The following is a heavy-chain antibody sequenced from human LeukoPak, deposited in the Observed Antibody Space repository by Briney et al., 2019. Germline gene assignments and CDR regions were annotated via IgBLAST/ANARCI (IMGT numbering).Heavy chain of an antibody. CDR1: GITFSTYA. Sequence: GGSLRLSCEASGITFSTYAMSWVRQAPGKGLEWVGRSRNKGNSYTTEYAASVKGRFTISRDDSKNSLFLQMNSLRTEDTAVYFCARDGGTGGNTAFDIWGQGTMVTVSS. CDR3: ARDGGTGGNTAFDI. V-gene: IGHV3-72*01. J-gene: IGHJ3*02. D-gene: IGHD4-23*01. CDR2: SRNKGNSYTT.